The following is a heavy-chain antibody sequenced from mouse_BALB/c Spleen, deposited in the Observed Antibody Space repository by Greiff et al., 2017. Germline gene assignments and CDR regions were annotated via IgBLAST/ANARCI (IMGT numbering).Heavy chain of an antibody. J-gene: IGHJ1*01. D-gene: IGHD1-1*01. CDR1: GYTFSSYW. V-gene: IGHV1-9*01. Sequence: QVHVKQSGAELMKPGASVKISCKATGYTFSSYWIEWVKQRPGHGLEWIGEILPGSGSTNYNEKFKGKATFTADTSSNTAYMQLSSLTSEDSAVYYCARSAYYYGSSYARYFDVWGAGTTVTVSS. CDR3: ARSAYYYGSSYARYFDV. CDR2: ILPGSGST.